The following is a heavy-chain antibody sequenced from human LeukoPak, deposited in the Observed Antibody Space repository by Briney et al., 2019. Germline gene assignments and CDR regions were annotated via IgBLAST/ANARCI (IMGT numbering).Heavy chain of an antibody. CDR1: GFTFSSYA. CDR3: AKDGNSGAAAGTLS. Sequence: GGSLRLSCAASGFTFSSYAMSWVRQAPGKGLEWVSAISGSGGSTYYADSVKGRFTISRDNSKNTPYLQMNSLRAEDTAVYYCAKDGNSGAAAGTLSWGQGTLVTVSS. CDR2: ISGSGGST. D-gene: IGHD6-13*01. J-gene: IGHJ5*02. V-gene: IGHV3-23*01.